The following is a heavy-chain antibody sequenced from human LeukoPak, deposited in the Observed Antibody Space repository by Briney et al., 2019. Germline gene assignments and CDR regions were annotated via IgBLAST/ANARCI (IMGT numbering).Heavy chain of an antibody. CDR3: ARDRGITMVRGVIYPHFDY. D-gene: IGHD3-10*01. J-gene: IGHJ4*02. CDR2: INPNSGGT. CDR1: GGTFSSYA. V-gene: IGHV1-2*02. Sequence: ASVKVSCKASGGTFSSYAISWVRQAPGQGLEWMGWINPNSGGTNYAQKFQGRVTMTRDTSISTAYMELSRLRSDDTAVYYCARDRGITMVRGVIYPHFDYWGQGTLVTVSS.